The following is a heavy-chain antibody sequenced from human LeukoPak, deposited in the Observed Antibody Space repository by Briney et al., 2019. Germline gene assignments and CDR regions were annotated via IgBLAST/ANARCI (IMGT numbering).Heavy chain of an antibody. CDR1: GYTFTSYG. Sequence: GASVKVSCKSSGYTFTSYGISWVRQAPGQGLEWMGWISVYNGNTNYAQNLQGRATMTTDTSTSTAYMELRSLRSDGTAVYYCARAYFDSSGYYYEYYFDYWGQGALVTVSS. J-gene: IGHJ4*02. D-gene: IGHD3-22*01. CDR3: ARAYFDSSGYYYEYYFDY. CDR2: ISVYNGNT. V-gene: IGHV1-18*01.